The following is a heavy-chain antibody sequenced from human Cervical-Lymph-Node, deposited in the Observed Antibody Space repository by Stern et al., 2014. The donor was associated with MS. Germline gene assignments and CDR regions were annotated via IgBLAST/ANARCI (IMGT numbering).Heavy chain of an antibody. CDR1: GLNFPNYA. Sequence: VQLGQSGGLLVQPGGSLRLSCAASGLNFPNYAMNWVRQAPGKGLEWVSSITGNGGRTYYADSVKGRFSISRDNSKNALYLQMNSLRAEDTAVYYCAKGEYSSSKPTIDYWGQGTLVTVSS. J-gene: IGHJ4*02. V-gene: IGHV3-23*04. CDR2: ITGNGGRT. CDR3: AKGEYSSSKPTIDY. D-gene: IGHD6-6*01.